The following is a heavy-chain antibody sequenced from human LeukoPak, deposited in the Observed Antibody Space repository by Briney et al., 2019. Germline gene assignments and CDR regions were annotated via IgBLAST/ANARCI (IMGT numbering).Heavy chain of an antibody. CDR3: ARHVVSEWYFDY. D-gene: IGHD2-21*01. CDR2: IYYSGST. J-gene: IGHJ4*02. Sequence: GSLRLSCAASGFTFSSYSMNWVRQAPGKGLEWIGSIYYSGSTYYNPSLKSRVTISVDTSKNQFSLKLSSVTAADTAVYYCARHVVSEWYFDYWGQGTLVTVSS. V-gene: IGHV4-39*01. CDR1: GFTFSSYSMN.